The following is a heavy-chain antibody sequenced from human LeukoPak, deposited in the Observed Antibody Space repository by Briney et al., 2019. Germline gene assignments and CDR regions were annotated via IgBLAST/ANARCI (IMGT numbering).Heavy chain of an antibody. Sequence: GASVKVSCKASGYTFTIYYMHWVRQAPGQGLEWLGIFNPSGDTTSYAQKFQGRVTMTRDTSTSTVYMELSSLRSEDTAVYYCARPPTSGDAFDIWGQGTMVTVSS. CDR1: GYTFTIYY. J-gene: IGHJ3*02. V-gene: IGHV1-46*01. D-gene: IGHD3-10*01. CDR3: ARPPTSGDAFDI. CDR2: FNPSGDTT.